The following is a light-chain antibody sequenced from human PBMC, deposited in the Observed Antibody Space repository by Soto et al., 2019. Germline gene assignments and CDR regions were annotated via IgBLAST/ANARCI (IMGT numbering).Light chain of an antibody. CDR2: EVS. J-gene: IGLJ1*01. CDR1: SSDVGGYKF. Sequence: QSALTQPASVSGSPGQSITISCTGTSSDVGGYKFVSWYQHHPGKAPKLMIYEVSNRPSGVSNRFSGPKSDNTASLTISGLQAEDEADYYCSSYRTSSPYVFGTGTKVTVL. CDR3: SSYRTSSPYV. V-gene: IGLV2-14*01.